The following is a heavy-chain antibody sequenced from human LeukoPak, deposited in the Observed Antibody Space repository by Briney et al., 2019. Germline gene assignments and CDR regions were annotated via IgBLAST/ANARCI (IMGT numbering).Heavy chain of an antibody. V-gene: IGHV1-46*01. CDR2: INPNDGST. CDR3: ARAPRNSSTMLDY. CDR1: GYTFTNYW. D-gene: IGHD6-13*01. Sequence: ASVKVSCKASGYTFTNYWIQWVRQAPGQGLEWVALINPNDGSTTYAHKFQGRVAMTRDTSTSTVYMDLSSLTSEDTAVYYCARAPRNSSTMLDYWGQGTLVTVSS. J-gene: IGHJ4*02.